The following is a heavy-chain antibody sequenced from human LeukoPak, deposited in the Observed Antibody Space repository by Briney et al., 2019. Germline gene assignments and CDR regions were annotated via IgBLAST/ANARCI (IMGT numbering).Heavy chain of an antibody. CDR3: ARRFYYGSGSYYPGVHNWVDP. CDR1: GGSISSYY. J-gene: IGHJ5*02. Sequence: SETLSLTCTVPGGSISSYYWSWIRQPAGKGLEWIGRIYTSGSTNYNPSLKSRVCISVATSKTKFSLKLSSVTAADTAVYYCARRFYYGSGSYYPGVHNWVDPWGQGTLVTVSS. V-gene: IGHV4-4*07. D-gene: IGHD3-10*01. CDR2: IYTSGST.